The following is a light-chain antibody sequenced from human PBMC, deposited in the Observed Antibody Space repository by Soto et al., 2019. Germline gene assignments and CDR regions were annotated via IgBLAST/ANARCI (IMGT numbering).Light chain of an antibody. Sequence: EIVMTQSPATLSVSPGERDTLSCRASQSVSSNLAWYQQKPGQTPRLLIYGASTMATGIPARFSGSGSGTEFILTISSLQSGDFAVYYCQQYHNWPPGTFGQGTKVEIK. CDR3: QQYHNWPPGT. CDR1: QSVSSN. CDR2: GAS. V-gene: IGKV3-15*01. J-gene: IGKJ1*01.